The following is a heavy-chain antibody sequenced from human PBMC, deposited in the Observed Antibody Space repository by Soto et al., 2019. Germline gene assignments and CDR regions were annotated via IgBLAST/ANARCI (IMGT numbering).Heavy chain of an antibody. D-gene: IGHD6-13*01. CDR2: IWYDGSNK. Sequence: GGSLRLSCAASGFTFSSYGMHWVRQAPGKGLEWVAVIWYDGSNKYYADSVKGRFTISRDNSKNTLYLQMNSLRAEDTAVYYCARGPFGYSSSWYWFDPWGQGTLVTVSS. CDR3: ARGPFGYSSSWYWFDP. V-gene: IGHV3-33*01. CDR1: GFTFSSYG. J-gene: IGHJ5*02.